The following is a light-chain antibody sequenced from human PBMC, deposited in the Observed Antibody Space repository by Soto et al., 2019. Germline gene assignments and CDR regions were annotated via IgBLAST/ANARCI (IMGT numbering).Light chain of an antibody. CDR1: QRIDTS. J-gene: IGKJ1*01. CDR2: GAS. CDR3: QQYGSSGT. V-gene: IGKV3-20*01. Sequence: EIVMTQSPATLSVSPGERATLSCRASQRIDTSLAWYQQRPGQAPRLLIYGASNRATGIPDRFSGSGSGTDFTLTISRLEPEDFAVYYCQQYGSSGTFGQGTKVEIK.